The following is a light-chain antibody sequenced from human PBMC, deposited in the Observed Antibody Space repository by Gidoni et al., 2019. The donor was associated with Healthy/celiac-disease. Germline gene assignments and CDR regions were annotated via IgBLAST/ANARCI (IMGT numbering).Light chain of an antibody. CDR1: QSISSY. Sequence: DIHLTHSPSSLSASVGDRVTITCRASQSISSYLNWYQQKPGKAPKVLIYAASSLQSGVPSRFSGRGSGKDFTLTIRSLQPEDFATYYCQQSNSIPGTFGPGTKVEIK. V-gene: IGKV1-39*01. CDR3: QQSNSIPGT. CDR2: AAS. J-gene: IGKJ2*01.